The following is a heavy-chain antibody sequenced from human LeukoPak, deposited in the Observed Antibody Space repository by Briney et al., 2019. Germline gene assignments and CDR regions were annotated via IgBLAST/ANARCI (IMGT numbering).Heavy chain of an antibody. Sequence: GGSLRLSCVASGFTFSSYWMSWVRQAPGKGLEWVANIKQDGSEKYYVDSVKGRFTISRDNAKNSLYLQMNSLRAEDTAVYYCARDLGGYYVSAFDIWGQGTMVTVSS. D-gene: IGHD3-22*01. J-gene: IGHJ3*02. V-gene: IGHV3-7*01. CDR3: ARDLGGYYVSAFDI. CDR1: GFTFSSYW. CDR2: IKQDGSEK.